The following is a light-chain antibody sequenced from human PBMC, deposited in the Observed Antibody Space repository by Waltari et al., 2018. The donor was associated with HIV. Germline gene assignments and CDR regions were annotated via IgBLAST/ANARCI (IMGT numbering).Light chain of an antibody. V-gene: IGLV2-8*01. CDR2: EGK. CDR1: SSHVGAYNY. Sequence: QSALTQPPSASGSPGQSVTISCTGPSSHVGAYNYFSWYQEHRGKAHKLMIAEGKKRPSGVPDRFSVSKSGNTASLTVSGLQAEDEADYYCTSYAGNNWVFGGGTKMTGL. J-gene: IGLJ3*02. CDR3: TSYAGNNWV.